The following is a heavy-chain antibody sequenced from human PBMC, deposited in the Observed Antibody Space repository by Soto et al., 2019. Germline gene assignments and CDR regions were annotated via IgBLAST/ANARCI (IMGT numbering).Heavy chain of an antibody. V-gene: IGHV3-15*07. Sequence: GGSLRLSCAASGFTFTSACMNWVRQAPGEGLEWVGRIKSKADGGTTDYGAPVKGRFTISRDDSKNTLYLQMDSLKTEDTAVYYCISGVYWGQGTQVTVSS. CDR1: GFTFTSAC. CDR3: ISGVY. CDR2: IKSKADGGTT. J-gene: IGHJ4*02. D-gene: IGHD5-12*01.